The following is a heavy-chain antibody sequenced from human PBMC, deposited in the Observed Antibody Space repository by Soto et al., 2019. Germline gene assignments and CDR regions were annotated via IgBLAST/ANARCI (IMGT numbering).Heavy chain of an antibody. CDR3: GRGGGGKRGFFQ. CDR2: IGPKNGDS. CDR1: GYTFTGHY. Sequence: ASVKVSCKASGYTFTGHYIHWVRQAPGQGFEWVGEIGPKNGDSRFAQKFQGRVSMTKDSSITTVYMELSNLSPDDTAVYYCGRGGGGKRGFFQGGQGTLVPVPS. J-gene: IGHJ4*02. V-gene: IGHV1-2*02. D-gene: IGHD3-3*01.